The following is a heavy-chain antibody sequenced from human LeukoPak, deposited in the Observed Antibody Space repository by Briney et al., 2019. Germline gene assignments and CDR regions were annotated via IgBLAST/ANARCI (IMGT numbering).Heavy chain of an antibody. V-gene: IGHV4-59*01. Sequence: SETLSLTCTVPGGSISSYYWSWIRQPPGKGLEWIGYIYYSGSTNYNPSLKSRVTISVDTSKNQFSLKLSSVTAADTAVYYCARGRKYYYYGMDVWGQGTTVTVSS. CDR3: ARGRKYYYYGMDV. J-gene: IGHJ6*02. CDR1: GGSISSYY. CDR2: IYYSGST.